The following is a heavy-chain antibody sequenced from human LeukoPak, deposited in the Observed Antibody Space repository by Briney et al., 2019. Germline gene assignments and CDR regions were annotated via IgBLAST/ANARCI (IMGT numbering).Heavy chain of an antibody. J-gene: IGHJ4*02. CDR1: GFTFSSYW. Sequence: GGSLRLSCAASGFTFSSYWMHWVRQAPGKGLVWVSRINTDGSSTSYADSVKGRFTISRDISKNTLYLQMNSLRAEDTAVYYCARVRGTYYFFDSWGQGTLVTVSS. CDR2: INTDGSST. CDR3: ARVRGTYYFFDS. D-gene: IGHD1-26*01. V-gene: IGHV3-74*01.